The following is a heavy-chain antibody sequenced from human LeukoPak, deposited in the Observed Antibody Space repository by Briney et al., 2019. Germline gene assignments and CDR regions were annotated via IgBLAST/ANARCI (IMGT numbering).Heavy chain of an antibody. V-gene: IGHV1-2*02. CDR1: GYTFTGYY. CDR2: INPNSGDT. CDR3: ARDVRRVNNWFDP. D-gene: IGHD3-10*02. J-gene: IGHJ5*02. Sequence: GASVKVSCKASGYTFTGYYMHWVRQAPGQGLEWMGWINPNSGDTNYAQNFQGRVTMTRDTSISTAYMELSRLRSDDTAVYYCARDVRRVNNWFDPWGQGTLVTVSS.